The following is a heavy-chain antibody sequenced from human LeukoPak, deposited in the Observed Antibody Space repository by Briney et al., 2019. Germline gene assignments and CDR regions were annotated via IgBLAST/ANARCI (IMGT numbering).Heavy chain of an antibody. J-gene: IGHJ4*02. Sequence: GGSLRLSCAASGFTFSNYGMSWIRQAPGKRLEWVANINEDGSEQYYADSVKGRFTISRDYAKTSVYLQMNSLRVEDTAVYFCVRGGGYFDNWGQGTLVTVSS. CDR3: VRGGGYFDN. D-gene: IGHD3-16*01. CDR1: GFTFSNYG. V-gene: IGHV3-7*01. CDR2: INEDGSEQ.